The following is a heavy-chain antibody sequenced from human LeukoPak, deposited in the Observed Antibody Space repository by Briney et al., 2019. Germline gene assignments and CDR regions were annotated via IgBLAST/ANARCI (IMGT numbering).Heavy chain of an antibody. D-gene: IGHD2-2*01. CDR2: ITGSGDNT. V-gene: IGHV3-23*01. CDR3: ASPGQTSCSWCWQD. Sequence: GGSLKLSCAASGFTFTSYAMTWVRQAPGKGLQWVSTITGSGDNTYYADSVRGRFTISRDNSKNTLYLQMNSLRAEDTAVYYCASPGQTSCSWCWQDWGQGTLVTVSS. CDR1: GFTFTSYA. J-gene: IGHJ4*02.